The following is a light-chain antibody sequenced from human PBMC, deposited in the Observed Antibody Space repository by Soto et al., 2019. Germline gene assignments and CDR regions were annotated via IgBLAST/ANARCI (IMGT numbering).Light chain of an antibody. Sequence: DIQMTQSPSTLSASAGDRVTITCRASQSISSWLAWYQQKPGRAPKLLIYKASSLESGVPSRFSGSGSGTEFTLTISSLQPDDFATYYCQHYNSYPWTFGQGTKVDIK. V-gene: IGKV1-5*03. CDR1: QSISSW. J-gene: IGKJ1*01. CDR2: KAS. CDR3: QHYNSYPWT.